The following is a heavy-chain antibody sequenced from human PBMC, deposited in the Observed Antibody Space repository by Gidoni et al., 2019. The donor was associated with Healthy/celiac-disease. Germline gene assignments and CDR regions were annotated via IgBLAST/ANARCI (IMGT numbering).Heavy chain of an antibody. V-gene: IGHV4-34*01. D-gene: IGHD3-10*01. J-gene: IGHJ5*02. CDR2: INHSGST. CDR1: GGSFSGYD. CDR3: ARGAIWFGELSIARGWFDP. Sequence: QVQLQQWGAGLLKHSETLSLTCAVDGGSFSGYDWSWIRQPPGKGLEWIGEINHSGSTNYNPSLTRRVTISVDTSKNQFSLKLSSVTAADTAVYYCARGAIWFGELSIARGWFDPWGQGTLVTVSS.